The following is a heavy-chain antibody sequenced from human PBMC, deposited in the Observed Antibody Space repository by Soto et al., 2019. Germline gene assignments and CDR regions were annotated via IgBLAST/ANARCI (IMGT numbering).Heavy chain of an antibody. V-gene: IGHV3-30-3*01. CDR3: ARDKGEGSFDY. CDR1: GFTFSSYA. Sequence: QVQLVESEGGVVQPGRSLRLSCAASGFTFSSYAMHWVRQAPGKGLEWVAVISYDGSNKYYADSVKGRFTISRDNSKNTLYLQMNSLRAEDTAVYYCARDKGEGSFDYWGQGTLVTVSS. D-gene: IGHD1-26*01. J-gene: IGHJ4*02. CDR2: ISYDGSNK.